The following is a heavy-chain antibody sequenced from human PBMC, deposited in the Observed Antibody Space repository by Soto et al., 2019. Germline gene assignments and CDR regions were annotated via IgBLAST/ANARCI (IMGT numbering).Heavy chain of an antibody. Sequence: QIHLVQSGGEVKKPGASVKVSCKTSGYTFTTYGISWVRQAPGQGLEWMGWITPFNDNTNYAQNLQGRVTMTTDTSTNTAYFELRSLTADDTAVYYWARTDKGDYVPPLDNWGQGTLVTVSS. D-gene: IGHD4-17*01. V-gene: IGHV1-18*01. J-gene: IGHJ4*02. CDR3: ARTDKGDYVPPLDN. CDR1: GYTFTTYG. CDR2: ITPFNDNT.